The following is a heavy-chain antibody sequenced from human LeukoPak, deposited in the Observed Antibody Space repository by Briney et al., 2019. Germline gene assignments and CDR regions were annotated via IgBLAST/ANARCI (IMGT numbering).Heavy chain of an antibody. Sequence: PGGSLRLSCTASEFTGRRNYRLWVRQAPGKGLEWVSLIFSNGDTHYADSVKGRFTISRDTSKNTVSLQMNSLRVEDTAMYYCTRDQMNYWGQGTLVTVSS. V-gene: IGHV3-53*01. CDR2: IFSNGDT. CDR1: EFTGRRNY. CDR3: TRDQMNY. D-gene: IGHD5-24*01. J-gene: IGHJ4*02.